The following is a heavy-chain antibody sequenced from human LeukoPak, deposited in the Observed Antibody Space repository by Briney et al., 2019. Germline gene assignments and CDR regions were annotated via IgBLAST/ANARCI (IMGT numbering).Heavy chain of an antibody. D-gene: IGHD6-13*01. Sequence: PGGSLRLSCAASGFNNVWMSWVRQAPGKGLEWVGRIKSKTEDGTTEYAAPVKGRFTISRDDSKNTLYLQMNNLKSDDTAVYFCAPGIAEPDYYYFYGMAVWGQGTTVTVSS. CDR2: IKSKTEDGTT. CDR1: GFNNVW. CDR3: APGIAEPDYYYFYGMAV. V-gene: IGHV3-15*01. J-gene: IGHJ6*02.